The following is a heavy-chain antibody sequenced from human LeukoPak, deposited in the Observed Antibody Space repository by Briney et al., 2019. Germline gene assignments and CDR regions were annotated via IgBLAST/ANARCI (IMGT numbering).Heavy chain of an antibody. CDR2: IKQDGSEK. Sequence: PGGSLRLSCAASGFTFSSYWMSWVRQAPGKGLEWVANIKQDGSEKYYVDSVKGRFTISRDNAKNSLYLQMNSLRAEDTAVYYCAKRGGSGSEVNYYYYYMDVWGKGTTVTVSS. CDR3: AKRGGSGSEVNYYYYYMDV. J-gene: IGHJ6*03. D-gene: IGHD3-10*01. V-gene: IGHV3-7*01. CDR1: GFTFSSYW.